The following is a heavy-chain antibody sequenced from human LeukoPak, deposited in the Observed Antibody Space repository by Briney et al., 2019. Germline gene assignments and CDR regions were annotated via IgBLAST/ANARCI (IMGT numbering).Heavy chain of an antibody. Sequence: GGSLRLSCAASGFTFSSYAMHWVRQAPGKGLEWVAVISYDGSNKYYADSVKCRFTISRDNSKNTLYLQMNSLRAEDTAVYFSARVVAWGQGTMVTVSS. CDR3: ARVVA. V-gene: IGHV3-30-3*01. CDR2: ISYDGSNK. J-gene: IGHJ3*01. CDR1: GFTFSSYA.